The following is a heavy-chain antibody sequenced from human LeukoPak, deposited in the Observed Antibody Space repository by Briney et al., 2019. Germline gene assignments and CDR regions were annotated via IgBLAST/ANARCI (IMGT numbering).Heavy chain of an antibody. CDR2: ISWISGSI. V-gene: IGHV3-9*01. CDR1: GFTFDDYA. Sequence: PGGSLRLSCAASGFTFDDYAMHWVRQAPGKGLEWVSGISWISGSIGYADSVKGRFTISRDNAKNSLYLQMNSLRAEDTALYYCAKGYSSSSPLDHWGQGTLVTVSS. CDR3: AKGYSSSSPLDH. D-gene: IGHD6-6*01. J-gene: IGHJ5*02.